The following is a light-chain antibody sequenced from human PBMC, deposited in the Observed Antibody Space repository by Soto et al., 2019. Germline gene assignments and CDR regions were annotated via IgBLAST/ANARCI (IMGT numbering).Light chain of an antibody. CDR1: SSDVGSYNL. J-gene: IGLJ1*01. V-gene: IGLV2-23*02. Sequence: QSVLTQPASVSGSPGQSITISCTGSSSDVGSYNLVSWFQQHPGKAPKLMISEVSKRPSGVSNRFSGSKSGNSASLTISGPESEYEADYNCCSYAGVSTYVFGTGTKLTVL. CDR2: EVS. CDR3: CSYAGVSTYV.